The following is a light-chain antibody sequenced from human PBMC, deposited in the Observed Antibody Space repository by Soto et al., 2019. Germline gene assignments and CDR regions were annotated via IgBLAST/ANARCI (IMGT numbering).Light chain of an antibody. CDR1: QTISSW. CDR2: DAS. CDR3: QHYNSYSEA. V-gene: IGKV1-5*01. J-gene: IGKJ1*01. Sequence: DIQMTQSPSTLSASVGDRVTITCRASQTISSWLAWYQQKPGKAPELLIYDASTLESGIPSRFSGSGSGTEFSLTISSLQPDDFATFYCQHYNSYSEAFGQGTKVELK.